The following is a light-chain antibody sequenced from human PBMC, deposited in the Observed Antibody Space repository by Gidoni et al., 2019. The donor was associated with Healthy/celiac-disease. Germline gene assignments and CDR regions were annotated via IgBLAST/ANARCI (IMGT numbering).Light chain of an antibody. CDR2: DAS. CDR3: QQYDNLPPDT. V-gene: IGKV1-33*01. CDR1: QDISNY. Sequence: DIQMTQSPSSLSASVGDRVTITCQASQDISNYLNWYQQKPGKAPKPLIYDASNLETGVPSRFSGSGSGTDLTCTISSLQPEDIATDYCQQYDNLPPDTFGQGTKLEIK. J-gene: IGKJ2*01.